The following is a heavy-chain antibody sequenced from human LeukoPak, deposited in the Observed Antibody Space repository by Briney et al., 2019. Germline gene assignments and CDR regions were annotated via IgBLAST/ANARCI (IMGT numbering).Heavy chain of an antibody. CDR1: GFTFSSYG. CDR3: AKALGGSGSYRNWFDP. V-gene: IGHV3-33*06. Sequence: PGGSLRLSCAASGFTFSSYGMHWVRQAPGKGLEWVAVIWYDGSNKYYADSVKGRFTISRDNSKNTLYLQMNSLRAEDTAIYYCAKALGGSGSYRNWFDPWGQGTLVTVSS. D-gene: IGHD1-26*01. J-gene: IGHJ5*02. CDR2: IWYDGSNK.